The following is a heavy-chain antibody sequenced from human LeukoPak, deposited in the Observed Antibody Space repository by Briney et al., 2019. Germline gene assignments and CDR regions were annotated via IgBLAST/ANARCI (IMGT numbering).Heavy chain of an antibody. V-gene: IGHV3-33*01. CDR3: ARIGQQLVRGGMDV. J-gene: IGHJ6*02. Sequence: GGSLRLSCAASGFTFSNYGMHWVRQAPGKGLEWVAVIWYDGNNKNYADSVKGRFTISRDNSKNTLYLQMNSLRAEDTAVYYCARIGQQLVRGGMDVWGQGTTVTVSS. CDR2: IWYDGNNK. D-gene: IGHD6-13*01. CDR1: GFTFSNYG.